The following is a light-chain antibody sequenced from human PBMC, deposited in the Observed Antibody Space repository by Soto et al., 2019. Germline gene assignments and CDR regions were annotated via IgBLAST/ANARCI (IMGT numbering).Light chain of an antibody. CDR3: MQASHFPNT. Sequence: DVVMTQSPLSLPVTLGQPASISCRSSQSLVYSDGNTYLNSFQQRPGQSPRRLIYKVSNRFFGVPERFSGRGAGTDFTLTISRVEAEDVAVYYCMQASHFPNTFGQGPKLEIK. CDR2: KVS. J-gene: IGKJ2*01. V-gene: IGKV2-30*01. CDR1: QSLVYSDGNTY.